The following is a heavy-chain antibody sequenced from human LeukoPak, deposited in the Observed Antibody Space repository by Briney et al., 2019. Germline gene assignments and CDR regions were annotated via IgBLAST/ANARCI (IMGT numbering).Heavy chain of an antibody. CDR1: GGSISSYY. J-gene: IGHJ5*02. CDR2: IYTSGST. CDR3: ARRPRGMTMNWFDP. Sequence: SETLSLTCTVSGGSISSYYWSWIRQPPGKGLEWIGYIYTSGSTNYNPSLKSRVTISVDTSKNQFSLKLSSVTAADTAVYYCARRPRGMTMNWFDPWGQGTLVTVSS. D-gene: IGHD3-16*01. V-gene: IGHV4-4*09.